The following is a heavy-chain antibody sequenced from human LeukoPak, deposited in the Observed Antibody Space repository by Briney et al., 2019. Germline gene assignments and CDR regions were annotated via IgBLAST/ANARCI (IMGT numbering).Heavy chain of an antibody. D-gene: IGHD3-10*01. V-gene: IGHV1-69*04. Sequence: ASVKVSCKASGGTFSSYAISWVRQAPGQGLEWMGRIIPILGIANYAQKFQGRVTITADKSTSTAYVELSSLRSEDTAVYYCASSASITMVRGAGSDAFDIWGQGTMVTVSS. CDR1: GGTFSSYA. J-gene: IGHJ3*02. CDR3: ASSASITMVRGAGSDAFDI. CDR2: IIPILGIA.